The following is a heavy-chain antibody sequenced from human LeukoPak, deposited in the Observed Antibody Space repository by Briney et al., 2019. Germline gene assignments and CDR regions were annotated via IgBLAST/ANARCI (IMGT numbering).Heavy chain of an antibody. CDR3: ARVSRYSSSWYPFDP. CDR1: GGSISSGDYY. CDR2: IYYSGST. V-gene: IGHV4-30-4*08. D-gene: IGHD6-13*01. J-gene: IGHJ5*02. Sequence: SETLSLTCTVSGGSISSGDYYWSWIRQPPGKGLEWIGYIYYSGSTYYNPSLKSRVTISVDTSKNQFSLKLSFVTAADTAVYYCARVSRYSSSWYPFDPWGQGTLVTVSS.